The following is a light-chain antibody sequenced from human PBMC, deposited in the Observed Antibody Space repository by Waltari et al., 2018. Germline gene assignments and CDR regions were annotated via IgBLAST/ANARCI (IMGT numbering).Light chain of an antibody. CDR3: QQRNHWYT. CDR2: DAS. J-gene: IGKJ2*01. V-gene: IGKV3-11*01. Sequence: EIVLTQSPATLSLSPGERATLSCRASQSVSSYLAWYQQNPGQAPRLLIYDASNGATGIPARFSGSGSGTDFTLTISSLEPEDFAVYYCQQRNHWYTFGQGTKLET. CDR1: QSVSSY.